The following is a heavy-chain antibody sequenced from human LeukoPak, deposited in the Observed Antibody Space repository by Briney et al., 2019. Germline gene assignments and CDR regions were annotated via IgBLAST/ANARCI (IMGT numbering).Heavy chain of an antibody. D-gene: IGHD2-2*02. V-gene: IGHV1-2*02. Sequence: GASVKVSCKASGYTFTGYYMHWVRQAPGQGLEWMGWINPNSGGTNYAQKFQGRVTMTRDTSISTAYMELSRLRSDDTAVYYCARVAAGCSSTSCYKGFDYWGQGTLVTVSS. CDR3: ARVAAGCSSTSCYKGFDY. CDR2: INPNSGGT. J-gene: IGHJ4*02. CDR1: GYTFTGYY.